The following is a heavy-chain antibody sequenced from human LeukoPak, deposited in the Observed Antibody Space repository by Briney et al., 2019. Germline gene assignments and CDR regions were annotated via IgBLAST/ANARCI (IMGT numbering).Heavy chain of an antibody. D-gene: IGHD6-13*01. CDR2: LTASGGST. Sequence: GGSLRLSCTASGFIVSSYVMSWVRQGPGKGLEWVSALTASGGSTDYADSVRGRFTISRDNSKNTLYLQMRSLRAEDTAVYYCAKAVSSSWHYFDSWGQGTLVTVSS. V-gene: IGHV3-23*01. CDR1: GFIVSSYV. CDR3: AKAVSSSWHYFDS. J-gene: IGHJ4*02.